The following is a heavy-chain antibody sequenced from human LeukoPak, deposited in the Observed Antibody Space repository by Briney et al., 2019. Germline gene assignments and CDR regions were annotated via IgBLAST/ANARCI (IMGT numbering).Heavy chain of an antibody. D-gene: IGHD1-14*01. CDR1: GYTFTSFG. V-gene: IGHV1-18*01. Sequence: GASVKVSCKASGYTFTSFGIIWVRQAPGQGLEWMGWISVYNGNTNYAQKLQGRVTMTTDTSTSTAYMELRSLRSDDTAVYYCARDWATGGNWFDPWGQGTLVTVPS. J-gene: IGHJ5*02. CDR2: ISVYNGNT. CDR3: ARDWATGGNWFDP.